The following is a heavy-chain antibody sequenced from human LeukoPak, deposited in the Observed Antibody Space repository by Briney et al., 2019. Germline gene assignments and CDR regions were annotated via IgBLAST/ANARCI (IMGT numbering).Heavy chain of an antibody. Sequence: GGSLRLSCAASGFNFDAYYMNWVRQAPGKGLEWVSAISGSGGSTYYADSVKGRFTISRDNSKNTLYLQMNSLRAEDTAVYYCAKDPLGDYWGQGTLVTVSS. J-gene: IGHJ4*02. CDR1: GFNFDAYY. CDR2: ISGSGGST. CDR3: AKDPLGDY. V-gene: IGHV3-23*01.